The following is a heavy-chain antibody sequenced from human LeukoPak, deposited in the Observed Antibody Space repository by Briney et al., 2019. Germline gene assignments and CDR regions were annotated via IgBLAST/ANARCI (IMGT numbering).Heavy chain of an antibody. CDR1: GFTFSSYS. CDR2: ISSSSSYI. Sequence: GGSLRLSCAASGFTFSSYSMNWVRQAPGKGLEWVSSISSSSSYIYYADSVKGRFTISRDNAKNSLYLQMNSLRAEDTAIYYCAKNGDRGAYCTGGTCYPYFYYYMDVWGKGTTVTI. CDR3: AKNGDRGAYCTGGTCYPYFYYYMDV. J-gene: IGHJ6*03. V-gene: IGHV3-21*04. D-gene: IGHD2-15*01.